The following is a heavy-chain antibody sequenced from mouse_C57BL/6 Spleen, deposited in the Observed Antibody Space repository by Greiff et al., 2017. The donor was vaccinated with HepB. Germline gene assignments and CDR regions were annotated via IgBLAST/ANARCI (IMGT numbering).Heavy chain of an antibody. J-gene: IGHJ3*01. CDR1: GYSITSGYY. CDR3: AREGSRKGFAY. Sequence: EVQLVESGPGLVKPSQSLSLTCSVTGYSITSGYYWNWIRQFPGNKLEWMGYISYDGSNNYNPSLKNRISITRDTSKNQFFLKLNSVTTEDTATYYCAREGSRKGFAYWGQGTLVTVSA. V-gene: IGHV3-6*01. CDR2: ISYDGSN.